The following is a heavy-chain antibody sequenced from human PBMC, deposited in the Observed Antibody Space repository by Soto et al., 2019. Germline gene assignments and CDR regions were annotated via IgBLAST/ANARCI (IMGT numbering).Heavy chain of an antibody. CDR1: GYTFTSYG. Sequence: GASVKVSCKASGYTFTSYGISWVRQAPGQGLEWMGWISAYNGNTNYAQKLQGRVTMTTDTSTSTAYMELRSLRSDDTAVYYCAXDHRFLEWLFKDYGMDVWGQGTTVTVSS. CDR2: ISAYNGNT. V-gene: IGHV1-18*04. J-gene: IGHJ6*02. CDR3: AXDHRFLEWLFKDYGMDV. D-gene: IGHD3-3*01.